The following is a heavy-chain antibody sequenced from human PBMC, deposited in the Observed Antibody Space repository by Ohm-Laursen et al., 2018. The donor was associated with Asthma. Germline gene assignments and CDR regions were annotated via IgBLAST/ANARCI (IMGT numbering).Heavy chain of an antibody. CDR1: GGTFSSYA. J-gene: IGHJ6*02. CDR2: IIPIFGTA. D-gene: IGHD2-2*01. CDR3: ARNRYCSSTSCGTAMARLYYYGMDV. V-gene: IGHV1-69*01. Sequence: SSVKVSCKTSGGTFSSYAISWVRQAPGQGLEWMGGIIPIFGTANYAQKFQGRVTITADESTSTAYMELSSLRSEDTAVYYCARNRYCSSTSCGTAMARLYYYGMDVWGQGTTVTVSS.